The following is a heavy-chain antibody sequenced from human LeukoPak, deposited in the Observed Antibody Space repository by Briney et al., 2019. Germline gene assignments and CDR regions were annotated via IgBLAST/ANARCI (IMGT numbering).Heavy chain of an antibody. CDR2: IHTSGDT. V-gene: IGHV4-4*07. Sequence: SETLSLTCTVSGGSISSYYWSGIRQPAGKGLEWIGRIHTSGDTNYNPSLKSRVTMSVDTSKNQFSLKLSSVTAADSAVYYCARGPPPDFDYWGQGTLVTVSS. CDR1: GGSISSYY. J-gene: IGHJ4*02. CDR3: ARGPPPDFDY.